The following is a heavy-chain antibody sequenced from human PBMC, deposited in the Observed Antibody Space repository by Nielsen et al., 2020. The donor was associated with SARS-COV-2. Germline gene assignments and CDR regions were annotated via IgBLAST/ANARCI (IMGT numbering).Heavy chain of an antibody. CDR3: AKMRSGSYSPFDY. Sequence: GEFLKISCAASGLTFSSYAMSWVRQAPGKGLEWVSAISGSGGSTYYADSVKGRFTISRDNSKNTLYLQMNSLRAEDTAVYYCAKMRSGSYSPFDYWGQGTLVTVSS. D-gene: IGHD1-26*01. J-gene: IGHJ4*02. V-gene: IGHV3-23*01. CDR1: GLTFSSYA. CDR2: ISGSGGST.